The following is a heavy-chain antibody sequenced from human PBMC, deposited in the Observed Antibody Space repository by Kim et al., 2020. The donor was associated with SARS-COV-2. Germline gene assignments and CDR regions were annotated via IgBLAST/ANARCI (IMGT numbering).Heavy chain of an antibody. V-gene: IGHV3-11*04. J-gene: IGHJ4*02. Sequence: STIYYADSVKGRFTISRDNAKNSLYLQMNSLRAEDTAVYYCASLQPLDSWGQRTLVTVSS. CDR3: ASLQPLDS. D-gene: IGHD1-1*01. CDR2: STI.